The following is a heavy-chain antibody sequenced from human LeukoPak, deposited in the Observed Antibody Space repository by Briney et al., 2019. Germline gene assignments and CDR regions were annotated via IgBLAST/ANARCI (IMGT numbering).Heavy chain of an antibody. CDR2: ISSSGSTI. J-gene: IGHJ4*02. CDR1: GFTFSDYY. V-gene: IGHV3-11*04. Sequence: GGSLRLSCAASGFTFSDYYMSWIRQAPGKGLEWVSYISSSGSTIYYAGSVKGRFTISRDNAKNSLYLQMNSLRAEDTAVYYCARDSSILTGYYDYWGQGTLVTVSS. D-gene: IGHD3-9*01. CDR3: ARDSSILTGYYDY.